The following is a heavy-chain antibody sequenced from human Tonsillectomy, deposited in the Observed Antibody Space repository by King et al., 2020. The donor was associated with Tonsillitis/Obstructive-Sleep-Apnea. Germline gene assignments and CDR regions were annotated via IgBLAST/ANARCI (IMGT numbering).Heavy chain of an antibody. V-gene: IGHV3-74*02. CDR3: ARAIAAQGRFDP. CDR2: INSDGSST. J-gene: IGHJ5*02. D-gene: IGHD6-6*01. CDR1: GFTFSSYW. Sequence: VQLVESGGGLVQPGGSLRLSCAASGFTFSSYWMHWVRQAPGKGLVWVSRINSDGSSTSYADSVKGRFTISRDNAKNTLYLQMNSLRAEDTAVYYCARAIAAQGRFDPWGQGTLVTVSS.